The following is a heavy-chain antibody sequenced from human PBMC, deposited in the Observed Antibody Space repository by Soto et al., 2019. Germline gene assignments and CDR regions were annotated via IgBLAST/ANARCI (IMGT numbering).Heavy chain of an antibody. CDR2: IIPIFGTA. Sequence: QVQLVQSGAEVKKPGSSVKVSCKASGGTFSSYAISWVRQAPGQGLEWMGGIIPIFGTANYAQKLQGRVTITADESTSTDYMELSSLRSEDAGVYYCARARYSSSWYLAFDIWGQGTMVTVSS. CDR1: GGTFSSYA. D-gene: IGHD6-13*01. V-gene: IGHV1-69*12. J-gene: IGHJ3*02. CDR3: ARARYSSSWYLAFDI.